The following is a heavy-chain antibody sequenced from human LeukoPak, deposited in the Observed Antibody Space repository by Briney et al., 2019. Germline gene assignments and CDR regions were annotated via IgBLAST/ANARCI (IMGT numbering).Heavy chain of an antibody. J-gene: IGHJ4*02. V-gene: IGHV3-21*01. CDR1: GFTLSSYN. CDR2: ISWRSSDI. CDR3: ARGRSGWFGDFVGLDY. Sequence: MTGGSLRLSCVASGFTLSSYNMKWVRQAPGKRLEWVSSISWRSSDIEYADSVKGRFTISRDIDKKSLYLQMNSLRAEDTAVYYCARGRSGWFGDFVGLDYWGQGTLVTVSS. D-gene: IGHD6-19*01.